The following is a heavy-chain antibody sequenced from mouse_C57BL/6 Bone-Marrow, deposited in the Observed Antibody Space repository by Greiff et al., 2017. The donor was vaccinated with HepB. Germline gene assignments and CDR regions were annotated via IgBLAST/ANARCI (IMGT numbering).Heavy chain of an antibody. CDR3: ARSDYDGRGYYYAMDY. D-gene: IGHD2-4*01. CDR1: GYAFTNYL. CDR2: INPGSGGT. J-gene: IGHJ4*01. V-gene: IGHV1-54*01. Sequence: VQLQQSGAELVRPGTSVKVSCKASGYAFTNYLIEWVKQRPGQGLEWIGVINPGSGGTNYNEKFKGKATLTADKSSSTAYMQLSSLTSEDSAVYFCARSDYDGRGYYYAMDYWGQGTSVTVSP.